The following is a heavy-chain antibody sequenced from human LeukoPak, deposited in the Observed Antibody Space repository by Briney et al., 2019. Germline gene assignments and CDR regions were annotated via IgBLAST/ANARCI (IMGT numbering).Heavy chain of an antibody. J-gene: IGHJ1*01. CDR3: ARIAAAGQTFQH. D-gene: IGHD6-13*01. V-gene: IGHV4-59*01. Sequence: PSETLSLTCTVSGGSISSYYWSWIRQPPGKGLEWIGYIYYSGSTNYNPSLKSRVTISVDTSKNQFSLKLSSVTAADTAVYYCARIAAAGQTFQHWGQGTPVTVSS. CDR1: GGSISSYY. CDR2: IYYSGST.